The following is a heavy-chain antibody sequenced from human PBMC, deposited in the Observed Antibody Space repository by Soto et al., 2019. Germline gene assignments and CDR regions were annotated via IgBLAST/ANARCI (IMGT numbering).Heavy chain of an antibody. CDR2: ISYSGKT. Sequence: QVQLQKSGPGLVKPSQTLSLTCSVSGGSIRSSAYYWSWIRQYPGKGLEWIGYISYSGKTSYNPSRKSRVTMSIDTSKNQFSLRLSSVTAADTAVYYCARDLPYSGLFDYWGQGTLVTVSS. CDR1: GGSIRSSAYY. CDR3: ARDLPYSGLFDY. J-gene: IGHJ4*02. V-gene: IGHV4-31*03. D-gene: IGHD5-12*01.